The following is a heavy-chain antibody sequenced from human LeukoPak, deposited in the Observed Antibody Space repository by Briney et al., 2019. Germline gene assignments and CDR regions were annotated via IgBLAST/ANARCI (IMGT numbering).Heavy chain of an antibody. CDR3: ARGMRSYGYGYYFDY. D-gene: IGHD5-18*01. CDR2: IRYDGSNK. J-gene: IGHJ4*02. CDR1: EFTFSSYG. Sequence: PGGSLRLSCEASEFTFSSYGMHWVRQAPGKGLEWVAFIRYDGSNKYYADSVKGRFTISRDNAKNSLYLQMNGLRAEDTALYYCARGMRSYGYGYYFDYWGQGTLVTVSS. V-gene: IGHV3-30*02.